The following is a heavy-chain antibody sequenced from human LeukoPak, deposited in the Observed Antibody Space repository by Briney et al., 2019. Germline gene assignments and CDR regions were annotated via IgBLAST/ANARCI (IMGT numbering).Heavy chain of an antibody. CDR2: ISYSGGT. D-gene: IGHD4-17*01. J-gene: IGHJ5*02. Sequence: SETLSLTCTVSGGSISSSSYYWGWIRQPPGKGLEWIGSISYSGGTYYNPSLKSRVTISVDTSKNQFSLKLSSVTAADTAVYYCASIPSYGDYDFVPWGQGTLVTVSS. CDR1: GGSISSSSYY. V-gene: IGHV4-39*01. CDR3: ASIPSYGDYDFVP.